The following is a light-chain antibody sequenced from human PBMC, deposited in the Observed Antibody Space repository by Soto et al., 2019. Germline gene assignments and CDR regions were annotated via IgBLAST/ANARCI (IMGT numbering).Light chain of an antibody. J-gene: IGKJ4*01. CDR3: QQRSSWAPVLT. CDR1: QSVGRD. Sequence: EIVLTQSPVTLSLSPGERATLSCRASQSVGRDLAWYQHKPGQAPTLLIHDASDRAPAIPARFSGSGSGTDFTLTISSLEAEDFAVYYCQQRSSWAPVLTFGGGTKVEIK. CDR2: DAS. V-gene: IGKV3-11*01.